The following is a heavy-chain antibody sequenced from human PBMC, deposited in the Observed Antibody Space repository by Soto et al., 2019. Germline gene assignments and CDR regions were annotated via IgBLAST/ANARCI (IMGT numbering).Heavy chain of an antibody. Sequence: EVQLLESGGGLVQPGGSLRLSCAASGFTFSSYAMTWVRQAPGKGLEWVSIISGSGGTTYYADSVEGRFTISRDNSKNTLYLQMNSLRADDTAVYYCAKEDNYYDSSGYYLEYFHHWGQGTLVTVSS. CDR1: GFTFSSYA. CDR2: ISGSGGTT. J-gene: IGHJ1*01. V-gene: IGHV3-23*01. CDR3: AKEDNYYDSSGYYLEYFHH. D-gene: IGHD3-22*01.